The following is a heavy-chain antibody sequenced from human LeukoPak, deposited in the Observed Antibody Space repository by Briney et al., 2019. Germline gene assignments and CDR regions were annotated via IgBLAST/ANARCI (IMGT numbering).Heavy chain of an antibody. J-gene: IGHJ4*02. V-gene: IGHV3-23*01. CDR1: GFTFSSYA. CDR3: ATMITFGGVIAYFDY. D-gene: IGHD3-16*02. CDR2: ISGSGGST. Sequence: PGGSLRLSCAASGFTFSSYAMSWVRQAPGKGLKWVSAISGSGGSTYYADSVKGRFTISRDNSKNTLYLQMNSLRAEDTAVYYCATMITFGGVIAYFDYWGQGTLVTVSS.